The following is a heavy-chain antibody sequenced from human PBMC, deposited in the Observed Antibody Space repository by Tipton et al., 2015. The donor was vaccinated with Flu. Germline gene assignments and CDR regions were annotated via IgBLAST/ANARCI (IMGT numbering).Heavy chain of an antibody. V-gene: IGHV4-38-2*01. D-gene: IGHD1-26*01. Sequence: TLSLTCAVSGYSISSGYYWGWIRQPPGKGLEWIGSIYHSGSTYYNPSLKSRVTILVDTSKNQFSLKLGSVTAADTAVYYCARGEVGATPADYWGQGTLVTVSS. CDR2: IYHSGST. CDR1: GYSISSGYY. CDR3: ARGEVGATPADY. J-gene: IGHJ4*02.